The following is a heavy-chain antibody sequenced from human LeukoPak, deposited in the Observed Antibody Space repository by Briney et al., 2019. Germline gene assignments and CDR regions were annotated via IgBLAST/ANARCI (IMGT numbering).Heavy chain of an antibody. CDR3: ATYRWINLTGAFDI. CDR2: ISYDGSNK. J-gene: IGHJ3*02. D-gene: IGHD2-2*03. CDR1: GFTFSSYG. Sequence: GGSLRLSCAASGFTFSSYGMHWVRQAPGKGLEWVAVISYDGSNKYYADSVKGRFTISRDNSKNTLYLQMNSLRAEDTAVYYCATYRWINLTGAFDIWGQGTMVTVSS. V-gene: IGHV3-30*03.